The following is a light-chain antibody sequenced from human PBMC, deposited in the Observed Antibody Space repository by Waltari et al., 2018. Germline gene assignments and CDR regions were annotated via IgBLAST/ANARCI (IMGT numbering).Light chain of an antibody. CDR2: GAS. V-gene: IGKV1-39*01. J-gene: IGKJ4*01. Sequence: DIQMTQSPSSLSATVGEKVTITCRASQSISEYLNCYKQKPGKAPKLLIYGASSLQSGVPSRFSGSGSGTDFTLSINSLQPEDSATYYCQQSYTFGGGTKVEIK. CDR1: QSISEY. CDR3: QQSYT.